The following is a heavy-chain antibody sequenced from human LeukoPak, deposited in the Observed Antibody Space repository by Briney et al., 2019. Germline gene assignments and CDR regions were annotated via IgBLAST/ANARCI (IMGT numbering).Heavy chain of an antibody. CDR2: ISANDGNT. CDR3: ARDRGTYYYDSSGYDY. D-gene: IGHD3-22*01. V-gene: IGHV1-18*01. Sequence: ASVKVSCKASGYTFTSYGISWVRQAPGQGLEWMGWISANDGNTDYPQKLQGRVTMTTDTSTSTAYMELRSLRSDDTAVYYCARDRGTYYYDSSGYDYWGQGTLVTVSS. CDR1: GYTFTSYG. J-gene: IGHJ4*02.